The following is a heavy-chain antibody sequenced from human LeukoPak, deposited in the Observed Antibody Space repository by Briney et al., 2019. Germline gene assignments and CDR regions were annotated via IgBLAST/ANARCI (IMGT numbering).Heavy chain of an antibody. Sequence: ASVKVSCKASGYTFTSYAMNWVRQAPGQGLEWMGWINTNTGNPTYAQGFTGRFVFSLDTSVSTAYLQISSLKAEDTAVYYCAREVDTAMVMAFDIWGQGTLVTVSS. CDR3: AREVDTAMVMAFDI. CDR2: INTNTGNP. V-gene: IGHV7-4-1*02. CDR1: GYTFTSYA. D-gene: IGHD5-18*01. J-gene: IGHJ4*02.